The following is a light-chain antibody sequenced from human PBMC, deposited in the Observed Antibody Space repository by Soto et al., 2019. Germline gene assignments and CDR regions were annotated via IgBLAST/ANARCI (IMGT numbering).Light chain of an antibody. Sequence: EIVMTQSPATLSVSPGERATLSCRASQRVSSNLAWYQQKPGQAPRLLIYGASTRATGIPARFSGSGSVTEFTLTITILQSEDLAVNYCQQYNNWPHTFGQGTKLEIK. V-gene: IGKV3-15*01. CDR3: QQYNNWPHT. CDR1: QRVSSN. J-gene: IGKJ2*01. CDR2: GAS.